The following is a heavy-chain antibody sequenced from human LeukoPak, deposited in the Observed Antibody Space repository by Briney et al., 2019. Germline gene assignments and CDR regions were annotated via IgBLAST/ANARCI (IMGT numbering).Heavy chain of an antibody. CDR2: ITTNGAKT. CDR3: ARGGATTLFDY. CDR1: GFTFSSYA. D-gene: IGHD1-26*01. J-gene: IGHJ4*02. V-gene: IGHV3-64*01. Sequence: GGSLRLSCAASGFTFSSYAMHWVRQAPGPGLGYVSAITTNGAKTYYGNSVKGRFTISRDNSKNTLYLQMGSLRIEDMAVYYCARGGATTLFDYWGQGTLVTVSS.